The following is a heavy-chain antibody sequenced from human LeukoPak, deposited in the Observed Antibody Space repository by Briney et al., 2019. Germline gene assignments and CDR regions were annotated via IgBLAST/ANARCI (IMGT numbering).Heavy chain of an antibody. CDR1: GGSISSGSYY. Sequence: SETLSLTCTVSGGSISSGSYYWSWIRQPAGKGLEWIGRIYTSGSTNYNPSLKSRVTISVDTSKNQFSLKLSSVTAADTAVYYCASLTMVRGVTGPWGQGTLVTVSS. J-gene: IGHJ5*02. V-gene: IGHV4-61*02. CDR3: ASLTMVRGVTGP. CDR2: IYTSGST. D-gene: IGHD3-10*01.